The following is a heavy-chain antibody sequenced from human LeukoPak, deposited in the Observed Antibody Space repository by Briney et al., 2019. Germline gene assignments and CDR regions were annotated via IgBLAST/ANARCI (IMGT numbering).Heavy chain of an antibody. CDR2: IIPIFGTA. V-gene: IGHV1-69*06. J-gene: IGHJ4*02. Sequence: SVKVSCKVSGYILSELSMHWVRQAPGKGLEWMGGIIPIFGTANYAQKFQGRVTITADKSTSTAYMELSSLRSEDTAVYYCTGNYYGSGSYADFDYWGRGTLVTVSS. D-gene: IGHD3-10*01. CDR1: GYILSELS. CDR3: TGNYYGSGSYADFDY.